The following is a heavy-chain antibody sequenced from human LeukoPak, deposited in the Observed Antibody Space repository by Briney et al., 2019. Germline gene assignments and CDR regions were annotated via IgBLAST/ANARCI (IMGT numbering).Heavy chain of an antibody. Sequence: ASVKVSCKASGYTFTGYYMHWVRQAPGQGLEWMGWINPNSGGANYAQKFQGRVTMTRDTSISTAYMELSRLRSDDTAVYYCARDRNVFWPYTGEYNWFDPWGQGTLATVSS. V-gene: IGHV1-2*02. CDR1: GYTFTGYY. CDR3: ARDRNVFWPYTGEYNWFDP. CDR2: INPNSGGA. D-gene: IGHD3-16*01. J-gene: IGHJ5*02.